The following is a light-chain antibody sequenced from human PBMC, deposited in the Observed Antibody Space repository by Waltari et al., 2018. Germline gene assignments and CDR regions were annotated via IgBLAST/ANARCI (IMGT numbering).Light chain of an antibody. V-gene: IGLV1-44*01. CDR1: SSNIGSNN. CDR3: AAWDDSLNGLYV. Sequence: QSVLTQPPSASGTPGQRVTISCSGSSSNIGSNNVNWYQQLPGTAPKLLIYSNNQRPSGVPARFSGSKSGTSASLAISGLQSEDEADYYCAAWDDSLNGLYVFGTGTKVTVL. CDR2: SNN. J-gene: IGLJ1*01.